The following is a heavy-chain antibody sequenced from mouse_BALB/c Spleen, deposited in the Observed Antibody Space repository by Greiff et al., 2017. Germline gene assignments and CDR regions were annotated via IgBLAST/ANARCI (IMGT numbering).Heavy chain of an antibody. CDR1: GYSFTSYW. V-gene: IGHV1-74*01. Sequence: VQLQQSGAELVRPGASVKLSCKASGYSFTSYWMNWVKQRPGQGLEWIGMIHPSDSETRLNQKFKDKATLTVDKSSSTAYMELHSLTSEDSAVYYCARGMITTRGFDYWGQGTTLTVSS. CDR3: ARGMITTRGFDY. J-gene: IGHJ2*01. D-gene: IGHD2-4*01. CDR2: IHPSDSET.